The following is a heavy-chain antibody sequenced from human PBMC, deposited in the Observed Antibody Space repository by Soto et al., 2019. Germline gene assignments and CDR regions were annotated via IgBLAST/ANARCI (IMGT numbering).Heavy chain of an antibody. D-gene: IGHD2-8*01. CDR2: INTGNGTT. CDR3: ASNAFDY. CDR1: GYIFTNYP. J-gene: IGHJ4*02. Sequence: QVHFVQSGTEVKKSGASVKVSCKTSGYIFTNYPIHWVRQAPGRGLEWVGWINTGNGTTRYSPRLQGRVSLKTDPSASTVYLDLTSLRFEDTAVYYCASNAFDYWGQGTLVAVSP. V-gene: IGHV1-3*04.